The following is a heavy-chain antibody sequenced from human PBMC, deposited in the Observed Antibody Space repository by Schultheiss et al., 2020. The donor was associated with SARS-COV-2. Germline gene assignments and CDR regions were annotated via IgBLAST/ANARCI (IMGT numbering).Heavy chain of an antibody. D-gene: IGHD6-13*01. CDR2: IHYSGST. CDR1: GGSISSGGYY. V-gene: IGHV4-61*08. J-gene: IGHJ5*01. Sequence: SETLSLTCTVSGGSISSGGYYWSWIRQPPGKGLEWIGFIHYSGSTNYNPSLKSRVTISVDTSKNQFSLHLKSVTPEDTAVYYCASGPRGSSWYWVDSWDRGGLVTVSS. CDR3: ASGPRGSSWYWVDS.